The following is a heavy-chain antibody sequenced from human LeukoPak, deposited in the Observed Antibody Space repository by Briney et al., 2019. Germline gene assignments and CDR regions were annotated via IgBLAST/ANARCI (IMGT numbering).Heavy chain of an antibody. CDR2: ISNSGGST. CDR1: AFTFSTYA. J-gene: IGHJ4*02. CDR3: ARTKEMATISYFDS. D-gene: IGHD5-24*01. Sequence: GGSLRLSCAASAFTFSTYAMSWVRQAPGKGLEWVSGISNSGGSTPYADSVRGRFTISRDNAKNSLYLQMNSLRAEDTAVYYCARTKEMATISYFDSWGQGTLVTVSS. V-gene: IGHV3-23*01.